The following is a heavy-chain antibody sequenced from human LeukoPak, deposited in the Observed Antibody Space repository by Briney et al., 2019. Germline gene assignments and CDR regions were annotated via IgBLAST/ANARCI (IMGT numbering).Heavy chain of an antibody. CDR3: ARGFGCYPFDY. CDR1: GDSVSSNSS. V-gene: IGHV6-1*01. J-gene: IGHJ4*02. D-gene: IGHD2-15*01. Sequence: SQTLSLTCAISGDSVSSNSSWNWIRQSPSRGLEWLGRTYYRSKWYNDYAVSVKSRITINPDTSKNQFSLQLNSVTPEDTAVYYCARGFGCYPFDYWGQGTLVTVSS. CDR2: TYYRSKWYN.